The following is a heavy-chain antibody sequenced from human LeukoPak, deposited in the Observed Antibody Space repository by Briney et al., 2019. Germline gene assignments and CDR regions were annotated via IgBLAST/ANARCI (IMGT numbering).Heavy chain of an antibody. CDR2: IYTDGST. Sequence: PGGSLRLSCAASGFTFSSYAMSWVRQAPGKGLEWVSVIYTDGSTYYADSVKGRFTISRDNSKDTLDLQMNSLRVEDTAVYYCTRGCGAYVTAADYWGQGTLVTVSS. V-gene: IGHV3-66*01. CDR1: GFTFSSYA. D-gene: IGHD2-21*01. J-gene: IGHJ4*02. CDR3: TRGCGAYVTAADY.